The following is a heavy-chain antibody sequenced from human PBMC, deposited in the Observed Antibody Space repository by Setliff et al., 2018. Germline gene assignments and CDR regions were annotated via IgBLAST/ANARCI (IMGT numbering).Heavy chain of an antibody. J-gene: IGHJ5*02. Sequence: PSETLSLTCAVSGYSISSGNYWGWIRQPPGKGLEWIGSISHSGSAYYNPSLKIRVTISLDMSKNQFSLKLSSVTAADTAMYYCARHVLNRGNYTRPCESWGQGKLVTVSS. CDR2: ISHSGSA. V-gene: IGHV4-38-2*01. D-gene: IGHD1-26*01. CDR3: ARHVLNRGNYTRPCES. CDR1: GYSISSGNY.